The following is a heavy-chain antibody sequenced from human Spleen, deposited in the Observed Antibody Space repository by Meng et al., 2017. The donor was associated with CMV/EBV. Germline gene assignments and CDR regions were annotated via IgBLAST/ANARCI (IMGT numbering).Heavy chain of an antibody. D-gene: IGHD2-15*01. CDR1: GFTFSSYA. CDR3: AAGLSGGWGY. Sequence: GESLKISCAASGFTFSSYAMNWVRQAPGKGLEWVSVISGSGSSTYYADSVKGRFTISRDNSKNTLYLQMNSLRAEDTAVYYCAAGLSGGWGYWGQGTLVTVSS. J-gene: IGHJ4*02. V-gene: IGHV3-23*01. CDR2: ISGSGSST.